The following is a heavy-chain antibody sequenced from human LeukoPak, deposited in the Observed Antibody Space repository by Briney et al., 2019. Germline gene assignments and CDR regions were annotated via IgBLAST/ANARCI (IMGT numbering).Heavy chain of an antibody. J-gene: IGHJ4*02. Sequence: GGSLRLSCAASGFTFSSYAMHWVRQAPGKGLEWVAVISYDGSNKYYADSVKGRFTISRGNSKNTLYLQMNSLRAEDTAVYYCARDSGGSNWGDYWGQGTLVTVSS. V-gene: IGHV3-30*04. CDR2: ISYDGSNK. CDR1: GFTFSSYA. CDR3: ARDSGGSNWGDY. D-gene: IGHD7-27*01.